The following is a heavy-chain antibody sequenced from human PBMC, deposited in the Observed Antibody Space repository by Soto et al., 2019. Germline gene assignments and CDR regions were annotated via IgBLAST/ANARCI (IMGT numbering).Heavy chain of an antibody. CDR3: AKAQYCSGGGCHDYHDYGMDV. J-gene: IGHJ6*02. Sequence: QVQLVESGGGVVRPGRSLRLSCAASGFTFNSFGMHWVRQAPGKGLEWVAVVSFDGGDKNYADSVKGRFTISTDNSKNTLYLEMNTLRGDDTAVYYCAKAQYCSGGGCHDYHDYGMDVWGQGTMVTVSS. D-gene: IGHD2-15*01. CDR2: VSFDGGDK. CDR1: GFTFNSFG. V-gene: IGHV3-30*18.